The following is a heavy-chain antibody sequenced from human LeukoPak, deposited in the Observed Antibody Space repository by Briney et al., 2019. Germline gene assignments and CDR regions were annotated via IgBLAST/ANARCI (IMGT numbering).Heavy chain of an antibody. CDR3: AILGGVDAFDI. CDR1: GFTFDDYG. Sequence: PGGSLRLSCVASGFTFDDYGRSWVRQAPGKGLEWVSAINWNGGRTGYADSVKGRFTISRDNAKNSLYLQMNSLRAEDTALYYCAILGGVDAFDIWGQGTMVTVSS. J-gene: IGHJ3*02. CDR2: INWNGGRT. V-gene: IGHV3-20*04. D-gene: IGHD3-16*01.